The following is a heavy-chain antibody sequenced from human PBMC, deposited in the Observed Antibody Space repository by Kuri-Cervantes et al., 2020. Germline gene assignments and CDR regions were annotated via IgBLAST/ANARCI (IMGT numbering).Heavy chain of an antibody. V-gene: IGHV3-30*03. CDR1: GFTFSSYS. D-gene: IGHD2-15*01. Sequence: GESLKISCAASGFTFSSYSMNWVRQAPGKGLEWVAVISYDGSNKYYADSVKGRFTISRDNSKNTLYLQMNSLRAEDTAVYYCAGGPPAAGYCSGGSCYIDVYWGQGTLVTVSS. CDR3: AGGPPAAGYCSGGSCYIDVY. CDR2: ISYDGSNK. J-gene: IGHJ4*02.